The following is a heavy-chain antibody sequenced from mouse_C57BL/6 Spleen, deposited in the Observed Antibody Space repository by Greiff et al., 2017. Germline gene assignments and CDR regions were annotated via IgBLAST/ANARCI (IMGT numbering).Heavy chain of an antibody. D-gene: IGHD2-4*01. Sequence: EVQLMESGEGLVKPGGSLKLSCAASGFTFSSSAMSWVRQTPEQRLAWVAYISSGGDYIYYADTVNGRFTISRDNARNTLYLQMSSLKSEDTAMYYCTRDQDYDGYDRDYWGQGTSVTVSS. J-gene: IGHJ4*01. V-gene: IGHV5-9-1*02. CDR3: TRDQDYDGYDRDY. CDR1: GFTFSSSA. CDR2: ISSGGDYI.